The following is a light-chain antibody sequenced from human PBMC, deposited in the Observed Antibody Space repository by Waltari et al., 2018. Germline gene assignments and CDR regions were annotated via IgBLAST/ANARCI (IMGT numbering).Light chain of an antibody. CDR1: SGVNVGTYT. V-gene: IGLV5-45*01. Sequence: QAVVTQPTSLSASPGASVSLTCTLRSGVNVGTYTIYWYQQKPGSPPRFLLRYRSDSEKKQGSVVPSRFSGFKDASANRGILLISGLQSEDEADYYCMIWYSSTWVFGGGTRLTVL. CDR2: YRSDSEK. CDR3: MIWYSSTWV. J-gene: IGLJ3*02.